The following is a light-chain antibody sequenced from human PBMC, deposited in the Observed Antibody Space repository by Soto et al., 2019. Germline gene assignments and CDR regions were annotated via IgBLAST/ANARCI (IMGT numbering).Light chain of an antibody. CDR3: AAWDDSLSGPV. Sequence: QAVLTQPPSASGTPGQRVTLSCSGSSSNIGSNYVYWYQQLPGTAPKLLIYRNNQRPSGVPDRFSGSKSGTSASLAISGLRSDDEADYYCAAWDDSLSGPVFGTGTKLTVL. J-gene: IGLJ1*01. V-gene: IGLV1-47*01. CDR2: RNN. CDR1: SSNIGSNY.